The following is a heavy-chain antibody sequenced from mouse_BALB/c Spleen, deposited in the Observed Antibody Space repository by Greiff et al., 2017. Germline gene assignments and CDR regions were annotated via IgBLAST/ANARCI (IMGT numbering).Heavy chain of an antibody. J-gene: IGHJ2*01. D-gene: IGHD1-1*01. V-gene: IGHV5-6-3*01. CDR3: ARITGLDY. Sequence: DVHLVESGGGLVQPGGSLKLSCAASGFTFSSYGMSWVRQTPDKRLELVATINSNGGSTYYPDSVKGRFTISRDNAKNTLYLQMSSLKSEDTAMYYCARITGLDYWGQGTTLTVSS. CDR2: INSNGGST. CDR1: GFTFSSYG.